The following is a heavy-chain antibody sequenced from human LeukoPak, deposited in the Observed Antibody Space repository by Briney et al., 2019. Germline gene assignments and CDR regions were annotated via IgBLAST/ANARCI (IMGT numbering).Heavy chain of an antibody. J-gene: IGHJ5*02. CDR1: GGSISSYY. Sequence: SETLSLTCTVSGGSISSYYWSWIRQPPGKGLEWIGYIYYSGSTNYNPSLKSRVTISVDTSKNQFSLKVSSVTAADTAVYYCVRVLYSNNWYEPWGQGTLVIVSS. CDR2: IYYSGST. V-gene: IGHV4-59*01. CDR3: VRVLYSNNWYEP. D-gene: IGHD6-13*01.